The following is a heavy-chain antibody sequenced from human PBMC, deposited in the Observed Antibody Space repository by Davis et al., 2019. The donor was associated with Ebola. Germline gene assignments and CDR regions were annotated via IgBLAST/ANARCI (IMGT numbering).Heavy chain of an antibody. D-gene: IGHD4-17*01. V-gene: IGHV1-69*13. CDR3: ATNYGDYGKAFDI. CDR2: IIPIFGTA. J-gene: IGHJ3*02. CDR1: GYTFSSYA. Sequence: AASVKVSCKASGYTFSSYAISWVRQAPGQGLEWMGGIIPIFGTANYAQKFQGRVTITADESTSTAYMELSSLRSEDTAVYYCATNYGDYGKAFDIWGQGTMVTVSS.